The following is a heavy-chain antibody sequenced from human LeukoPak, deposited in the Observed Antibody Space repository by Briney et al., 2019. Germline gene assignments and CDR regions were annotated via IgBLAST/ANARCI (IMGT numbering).Heavy chain of an antibody. V-gene: IGHV3-23*01. J-gene: IGHJ4*02. D-gene: IGHD4-23*01. CDR1: GFTFSSYA. CDR2: ISGSGGST. CDR3: ARAYGGNLDY. Sequence: GGSLRLSCAASGFTFSSYAMSWVRQAPGNGLEWVSAISGSGGSTYYADSVKGRFTISRDNSKNTLYLQMNSLRAEDTAVYYCARAYGGNLDYWGQGTLVTVSS.